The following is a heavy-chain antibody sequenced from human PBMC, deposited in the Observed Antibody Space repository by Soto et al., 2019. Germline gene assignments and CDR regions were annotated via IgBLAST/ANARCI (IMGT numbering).Heavy chain of an antibody. CDR2: IIPIFATA. V-gene: IGHV1-69*01. J-gene: IGHJ4*02. Sequence: QVQLVQSGAEMKKPGSSVKVSCKASGGTFSSSAISWVRQTPGQGLEWMGGIIPIFATADYAQKFQGRVTITADEYTSSVYMERSSLRSDDTAVYYCARGPGYCSGGSCYSGFGYWGQGTLVTVSS. CDR1: GGTFSSSA. CDR3: ARGPGYCSGGSCYSGFGY. D-gene: IGHD2-15*01.